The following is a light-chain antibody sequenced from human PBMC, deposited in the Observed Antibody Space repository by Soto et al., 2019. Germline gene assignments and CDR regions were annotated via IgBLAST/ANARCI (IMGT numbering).Light chain of an antibody. CDR3: SSYTTSSTVV. CDR2: EVT. Sequence: QSVLTQPASVSGSPGQSITISCTGTSSDVGGYKYVSWYQQHPGKAPKLIIYEVTNRPSGVSNRFSGSKSGNTASLTISGLQAEDEADYYCSSYTTSSTVVFGGGTQLTVL. J-gene: IGLJ2*01. V-gene: IGLV2-14*01. CDR1: SSDVGGYKY.